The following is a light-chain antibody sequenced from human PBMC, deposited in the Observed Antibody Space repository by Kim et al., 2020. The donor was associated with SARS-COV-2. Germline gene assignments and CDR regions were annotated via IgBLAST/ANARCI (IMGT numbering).Light chain of an antibody. CDR1: QSVLSSSNNRNY. Sequence: RATINCKSSQSVLSSSNNRNYLAWYQQKPGQPPRLLIYWASTRESGVPDRFSGSGSGTDFTLTISSLQAEDVAVYYCHQYYSTPYTFGQGTKLEI. CDR2: WAS. J-gene: IGKJ2*01. V-gene: IGKV4-1*01. CDR3: HQYYSTPYT.